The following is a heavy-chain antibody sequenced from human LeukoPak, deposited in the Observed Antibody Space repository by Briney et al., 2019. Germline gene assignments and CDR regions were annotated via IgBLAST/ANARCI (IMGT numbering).Heavy chain of an antibody. J-gene: IGHJ4*02. Sequence: SQTLSLTCAISGDSFSSKSASWNWLTQSPSRGLEWLGRTYSRSKWFNDYAVSVKSLVTVNPDTSKNQFSLHLSSVTPDDTAVYYCARGTGSLDYWGQGTLVTVSS. D-gene: IGHD1-26*01. CDR2: TYSRSKWFN. CDR1: GDSFSSKSAS. V-gene: IGHV6-1*01. CDR3: ARGTGSLDY.